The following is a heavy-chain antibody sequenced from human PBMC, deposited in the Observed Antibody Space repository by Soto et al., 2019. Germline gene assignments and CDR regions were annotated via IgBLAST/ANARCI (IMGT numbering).Heavy chain of an antibody. D-gene: IGHD1-1*01. V-gene: IGHV3-15*01. J-gene: IGHJ4*02. Sequence: LRLSCAASGLIFSDVWMTWVRQAPGKGLEWVGRFKTKPDDGTIDYAAPVRGRFTISRDDSKNTLYLQMTSLTPDDTGVYYCTTSNLGVDFWGPGTLVTVSS. CDR3: TTSNLGVDF. CDR1: GLIFSDVW. CDR2: FKTKPDDGTI.